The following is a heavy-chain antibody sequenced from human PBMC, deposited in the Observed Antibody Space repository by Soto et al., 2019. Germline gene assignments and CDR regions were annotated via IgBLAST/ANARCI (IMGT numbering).Heavy chain of an antibody. CDR3: XXXXXXXXXFXN. CDR1: GDPISSNSYY. V-gene: IGHV4-39*01. CDR2: IYYSGST. Sequence: QLLLQESGPRLVKPSETLSLTCTVSGDPISSNSYYWVWIRQPPGKGLEWIGNIYYSGSTYYNPSLESRVTMSVXASKXQFSXXLXXXXXXXXXXXXXXXXXXXXXXFXNWGQGTLIIVSS. J-gene: IGHJ4*02.